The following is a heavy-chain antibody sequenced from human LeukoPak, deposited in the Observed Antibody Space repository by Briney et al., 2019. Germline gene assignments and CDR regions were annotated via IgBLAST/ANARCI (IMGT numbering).Heavy chain of an antibody. J-gene: IGHJ4*02. CDR1: GFNFSSYG. D-gene: IGHD4-17*01. CDR2: IRYDGSNK. CDR3: AKGILRYGDYPN. Sequence: GGSLRLSCAASGFNFSSYGMHWVRQAPGKGLEWVAFIRYDGSNKYYADSVKGRFTISRDNSENTLYLQMNSLRAEDTAVYYCAKGILRYGDYPNWGQGTLVTVSS. V-gene: IGHV3-30*02.